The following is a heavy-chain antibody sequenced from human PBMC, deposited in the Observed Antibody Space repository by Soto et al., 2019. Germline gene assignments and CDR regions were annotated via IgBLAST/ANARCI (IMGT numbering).Heavy chain of an antibody. CDR2: ISGSGGST. Sequence: GGSLRLSCAASGFTFSSYAMSWVRQAPGKGLEWVSAISGSGGSTYYADSVKGRFTISRDNSKNTLYLQMNSLRAEDTAVYYCANVKLRYFDWPNFDYWGQGTLVTVSS. J-gene: IGHJ4*02. V-gene: IGHV3-23*01. CDR1: GFTFSSYA. CDR3: ANVKLRYFDWPNFDY. D-gene: IGHD3-9*01.